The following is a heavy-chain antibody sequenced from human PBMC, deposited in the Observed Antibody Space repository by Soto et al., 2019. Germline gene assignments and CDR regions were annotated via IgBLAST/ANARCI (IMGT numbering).Heavy chain of an antibody. V-gene: IGHV1-18*01. CDR3: ARDFSGYDPNQLDAFDI. J-gene: IGHJ3*02. CDR2: ISAYNGNT. D-gene: IGHD5-12*01. CDR1: GYTFTSYA. Sequence: ASVKVSCKASGYTFTSYAISWVRQAPGQGLEWMGWISAYNGNTNYAQKLQGRVNMTTDTSTSTAYMELRSLRSDDTALYYCARDFSGYDPNQLDAFDIWGQGTMVTVSS.